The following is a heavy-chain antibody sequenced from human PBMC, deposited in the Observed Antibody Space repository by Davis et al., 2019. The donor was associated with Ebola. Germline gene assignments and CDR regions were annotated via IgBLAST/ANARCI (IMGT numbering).Heavy chain of an antibody. CDR2: IKQDGSEK. D-gene: IGHD1-14*01. CDR1: GFTFSNAW. V-gene: IGHV3-7*03. CDR3: AKAPLSTGRVFFDY. Sequence: GGSLRLSCAASGFTFSNAWMNWVRQAPGKGLEWVANIKQDGSEKYYVDSVKGRFTISRDNAKNSLYLQMNSLRAEDTAVYYCAKAPLSTGRVFFDYWGQGTLVTVSS. J-gene: IGHJ4*02.